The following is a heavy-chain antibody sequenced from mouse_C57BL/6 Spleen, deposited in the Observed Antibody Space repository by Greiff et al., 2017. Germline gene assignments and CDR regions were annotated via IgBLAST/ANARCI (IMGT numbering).Heavy chain of an antibody. J-gene: IGHJ2*01. Sequence: EVKLQQSGAELVRPGASVKLSCTASGFNIKDYYMHWVKQRPEQGLEWIGRIDPEDGDTEYAPKFQGKATMTADTSSNTAYLQLSSLTSEDTAVYYCTPYYYGSSCFDYWGQGTTLTVSS. CDR3: TPYYYGSSCFDY. CDR2: IDPEDGDT. CDR1: GFNIKDYY. V-gene: IGHV14-1*01. D-gene: IGHD1-1*01.